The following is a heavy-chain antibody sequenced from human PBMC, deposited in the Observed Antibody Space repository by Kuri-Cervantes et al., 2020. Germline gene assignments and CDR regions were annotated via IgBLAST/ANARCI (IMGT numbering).Heavy chain of an antibody. CDR2: IYPGDSDA. CDR1: GYMSTTYW. CDR3: ARHVSRYDSSGYYYY. J-gene: IGHJ4*02. Sequence: KVSCKGSGYMSTTYWIGWVRQMPGKGLEWMGIIYPGDSDARYSPSFRGHVTISADKSISTAYLQWSSLKASDTAMYYCARHVSRYDSSGYYYYWGQGTLVTVSS. V-gene: IGHV5-51*01. D-gene: IGHD3-22*01.